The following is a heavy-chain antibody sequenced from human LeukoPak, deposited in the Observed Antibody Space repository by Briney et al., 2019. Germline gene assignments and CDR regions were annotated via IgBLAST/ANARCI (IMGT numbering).Heavy chain of an antibody. Sequence: PGGSLRLSCAASGFTFSSYWMHWVRQAPGKGLVWVSRINSDGSSTSYADSVKGRFTISRDNAKNTLYLQMNSLRAEDTALYYCARRVATLDYYYYMDVWGKGTTVTVSS. CDR3: ARRVATLDYYYYMDV. J-gene: IGHJ6*03. V-gene: IGHV3-74*01. CDR1: GFTFSSYW. CDR2: INSDGSST. D-gene: IGHD5-12*01.